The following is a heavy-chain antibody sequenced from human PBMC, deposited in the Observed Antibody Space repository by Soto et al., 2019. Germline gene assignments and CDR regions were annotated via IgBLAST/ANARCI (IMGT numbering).Heavy chain of an antibody. CDR2: ITGSGGST. J-gene: IGHJ6*03. CDR1: GFSFSSYA. CDR3: AKHIAVAYYYYMDV. Sequence: GGSLRLSCAASGFSFSSYAMSWVRQAPGKGLECVSTITGSGGSTYYADSVKGRFTISRDNSENTLYLQMNSLRAEDTAVYYCAKHIAVAYYYYMDVWGKGTTVTVSS. D-gene: IGHD6-19*01. V-gene: IGHV3-23*01.